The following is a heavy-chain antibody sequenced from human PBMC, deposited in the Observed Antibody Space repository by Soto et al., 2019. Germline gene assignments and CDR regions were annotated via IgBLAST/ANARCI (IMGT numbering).Heavy chain of an antibody. CDR1: GGTFSSYA. V-gene: IGHV1-69*13. CDR2: IIPIFGTA. Sequence: SVNVSCKASGGTFSSYAISWVRQAPGQGLEWMGGIIPIFGTANYAQKFQGRVTITADESTSTAYMELSSLRSEDTAVYYCATDGGPSGVYYPYWFAPWGQGPLVTVSS. D-gene: IGHD3-22*01. J-gene: IGHJ5*02. CDR3: ATDGGPSGVYYPYWFAP.